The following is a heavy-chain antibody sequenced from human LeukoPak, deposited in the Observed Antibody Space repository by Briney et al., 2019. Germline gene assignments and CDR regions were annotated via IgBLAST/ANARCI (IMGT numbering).Heavy chain of an antibody. Sequence: GGSLRLSCAASGFTFSDYYMSWIRQAPGKGLEWVSYISSSGSTIYYADSVKGRLTISRDNAKNSLYLQMNSLRAEDTAVYYCAREREGRYNWNYGAVDYWGQGTLVTVSS. V-gene: IGHV3-11*04. J-gene: IGHJ4*02. D-gene: IGHD1-7*01. CDR3: AREREGRYNWNYGAVDY. CDR1: GFTFSDYY. CDR2: ISSSGSTI.